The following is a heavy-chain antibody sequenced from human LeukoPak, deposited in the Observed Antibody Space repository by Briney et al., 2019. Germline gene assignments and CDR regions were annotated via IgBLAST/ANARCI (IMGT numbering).Heavy chain of an antibody. Sequence: PSGTLSLTCTVSGDSITNSNFYWGWIRQSPGKGLEWIGSIFHSGSTNYNPSLKSRVTISVDTSKNQFYLRVRSVTAAETALYYCAGRGIVTGYFDFWGRGTLVTVSS. V-gene: IGHV4-39*01. D-gene: IGHD3-9*01. J-gene: IGHJ4*02. CDR1: GDSITNSNFY. CDR2: IFHSGST. CDR3: AGRGIVTGYFDF.